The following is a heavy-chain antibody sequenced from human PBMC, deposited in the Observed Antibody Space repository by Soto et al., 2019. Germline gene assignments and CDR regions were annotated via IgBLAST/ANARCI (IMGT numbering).Heavy chain of an antibody. V-gene: IGHV1-8*01. Sequence: ASVKVSCKASGYTFTSYDINWVRQATGQGLEWMGWMNPNSGNTGYAQKFQGRVTMTRNTSISTAYMELSSLRSEDTAVYYCARIDCSGGSCYKRNFDYWGQGTLVTVS. CDR1: GYTFTSYD. CDR2: MNPNSGNT. J-gene: IGHJ4*02. D-gene: IGHD2-15*01. CDR3: ARIDCSGGSCYKRNFDY.